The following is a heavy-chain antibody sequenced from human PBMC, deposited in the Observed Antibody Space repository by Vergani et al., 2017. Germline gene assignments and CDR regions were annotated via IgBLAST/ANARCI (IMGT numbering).Heavy chain of an antibody. CDR3: ARDLGYVGARRDYYYYGMDV. CDR2: IYPGDSDT. J-gene: IGHJ6*02. D-gene: IGHD3-16*01. Sequence: EVQLVQSGAEVKKPGESLKISCQGSGYSFTSYWIGWVRQMPGKGLEWMGIIYPGDSDTRYSPSFQGQVTISADKSISTAYLKWSSLKASDTAMYYCARDLGYVGARRDYYYYGMDVWGQGTTVTVSS. CDR1: GYSFTSYW. V-gene: IGHV5-51*01.